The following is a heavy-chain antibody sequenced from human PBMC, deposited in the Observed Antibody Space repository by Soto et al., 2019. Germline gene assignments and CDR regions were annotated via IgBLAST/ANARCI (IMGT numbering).Heavy chain of an antibody. Sequence: GGSLRLSCVASGFSFDTYGIHWVRQAPGKGLQWVALISYEGSNTHYADSVRGRFTISRDNSKNTLYLQMNTLRPEDTGVYYCARVTPGNNLYYFSGLDFWGQGTSVTVSS. CDR1: GFSFDTYG. D-gene: IGHD1-1*01. CDR2: ISYEGSNT. V-gene: IGHV3-30-3*01. J-gene: IGHJ6*02. CDR3: ARVTPGNNLYYFSGLDF.